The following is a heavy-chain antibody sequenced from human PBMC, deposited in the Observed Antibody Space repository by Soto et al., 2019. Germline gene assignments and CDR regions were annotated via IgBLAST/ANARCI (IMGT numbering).Heavy chain of an antibody. CDR1: GGSISSGDYY. J-gene: IGHJ4*02. Sequence: SETLSLTCTVSGGSISSGDYYWSWIRQPPGKGLEWIGYIYYSGSTYYNPSLKSRVTISVDTSKNQFSLKLRSVTAADTAVYYCAREALSYSSSWYYFDYWGQGTLVTVSS. V-gene: IGHV4-30-4*01. CDR3: AREALSYSSSWYYFDY. CDR2: IYYSGST. D-gene: IGHD6-13*01.